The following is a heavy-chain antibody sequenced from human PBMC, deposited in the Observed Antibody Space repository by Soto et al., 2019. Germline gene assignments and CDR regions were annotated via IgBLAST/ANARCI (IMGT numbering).Heavy chain of an antibody. CDR3: VKDNGPAYAF. Sequence: QVRLVQSGAEVKKPGSSVKVSCKASGGTFRSFAFSWVRQAPGDGLECVGGITPLFGTTNYAEKLQGRVTITADESTSTVYMELSSLTSEDSAVYFCVKDNGPAYAFWGQGTLVTVSS. V-gene: IGHV1-69*01. D-gene: IGHD2-2*01. CDR2: ITPLFGTT. J-gene: IGHJ1*01. CDR1: GGTFRSFA.